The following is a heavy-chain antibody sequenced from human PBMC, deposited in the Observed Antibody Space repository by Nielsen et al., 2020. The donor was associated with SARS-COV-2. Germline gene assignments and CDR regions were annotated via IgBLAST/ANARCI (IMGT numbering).Heavy chain of an antibody. D-gene: IGHD5-18*01. V-gene: IGHV3-48*03. CDR2: ISSSGRTI. CDR1: GFTFSSYE. CDR3: ARDWTRGFSYGFDY. J-gene: IGHJ4*02. Sequence: GESLKISCVASGFTFSSYEMNWVRQAPGKGLEWVSYISSSGRTIYDADSVKGRFTISRDNAKNSLYLQMNGLRADDTAVYYCARDWTRGFSYGFDYWGQGTLVTVSS.